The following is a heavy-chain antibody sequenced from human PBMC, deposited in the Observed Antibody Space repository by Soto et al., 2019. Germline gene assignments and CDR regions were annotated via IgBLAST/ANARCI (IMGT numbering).Heavy chain of an antibody. V-gene: IGHV1-46*01. CDR1: GYTFTSYY. Sequence: AAVKVSCKESGYTFTSYYMHWVRQAPGQGLEWMGIINPSGGSTSYAPKFQGRVTMHRDTSTSTVYMEPSSLGYEDSAVYYCARVYDSSGSIFDYWGQGTLVTVSS. D-gene: IGHD3-22*01. J-gene: IGHJ4*02. CDR2: INPSGGST. CDR3: ARVYDSSGSIFDY.